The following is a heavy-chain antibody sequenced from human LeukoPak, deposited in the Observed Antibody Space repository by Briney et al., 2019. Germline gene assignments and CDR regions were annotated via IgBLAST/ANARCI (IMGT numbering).Heavy chain of an antibody. V-gene: IGHV3-48*04. CDR3: ARSLSTDFDY. D-gene: IGHD5/OR15-5a*01. CDR2: ISTSSLNTI. Sequence: GGSLRLSCAASGFTFSSFGMNWVRQAPGKGLEWISYISTSSLNTIHYADSVKDRFTISRDNAKNSLFLQLNSLRSEDTAVYYCARSLSTDFDYWGQGILVTVSS. J-gene: IGHJ4*02. CDR1: GFTFSSFG.